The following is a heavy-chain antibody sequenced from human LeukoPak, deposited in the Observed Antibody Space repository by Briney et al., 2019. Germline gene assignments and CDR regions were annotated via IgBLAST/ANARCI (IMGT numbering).Heavy chain of an antibody. V-gene: IGHV3-73*01. CDR2: IRSKANSYAT. Sequence: GGSLRLSCAASGFTFSGSAMHWVRQASGKGLEWVGRIRSKANSYATAYAASVKGRFTISRDDSKNTAYLQMNSLKTEDTAVYYCTRQPGHYDILTGYYTWGQGTLVTVSS. J-gene: IGHJ5*02. CDR3: TRQPGHYDILTGYYT. CDR1: GFTFSGSA. D-gene: IGHD3-9*01.